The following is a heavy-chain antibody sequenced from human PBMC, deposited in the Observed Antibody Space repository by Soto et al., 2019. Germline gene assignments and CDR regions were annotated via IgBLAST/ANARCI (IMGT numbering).Heavy chain of an antibody. Sequence: PGGSLRLSCAASGFTFSSYWMSWVRQAPGKGLEWVANIKQDGSEKYYVDSVKGRFTISRDNAKNSLYLQMNSLRAEDTAVYYCARDTYSSSWYHYYYFDYWGQGTLVTVSS. V-gene: IGHV3-7*05. CDR2: IKQDGSEK. J-gene: IGHJ4*02. D-gene: IGHD6-13*01. CDR1: GFTFSSYW. CDR3: ARDTYSSSWYHYYYFDY.